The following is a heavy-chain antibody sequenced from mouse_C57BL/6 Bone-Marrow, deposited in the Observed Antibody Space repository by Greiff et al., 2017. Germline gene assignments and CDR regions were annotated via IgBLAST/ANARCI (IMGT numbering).Heavy chain of an antibody. CDR1: GYAFSSSW. CDR3: ARWRVLYFDY. D-gene: IGHD2-14*01. Sequence: QVQLQQSGPELVKSGASVKISCKASGYAFSSSWMNWVKQRPGKGLEWIGRIYPGDGDTNYNGKFKGKATLTADKSPSTAYLQLSSLTSEDSAVYFCARWRVLYFDYWGQGTTLTVSS. V-gene: IGHV1-82*01. J-gene: IGHJ2*01. CDR2: IYPGDGDT.